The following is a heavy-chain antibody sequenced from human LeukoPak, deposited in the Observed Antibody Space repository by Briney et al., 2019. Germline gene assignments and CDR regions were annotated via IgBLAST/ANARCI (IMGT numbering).Heavy chain of an antibody. V-gene: IGHV1-8*03. CDR3: ARGEMATIKFDY. CDR1: GYTFTSYD. CDR2: MNPNSGNT. J-gene: IGHJ4*02. Sequence: ASVKVSCKASGYTFTSYDINWVRQATGQGLEWMGWMNPNSGNTGYAQKFQGRVIITRNTSISTAYMELSSLRSEDTAVYYCARGEMATIKFDYWGQGTLVTVSS. D-gene: IGHD5-24*01.